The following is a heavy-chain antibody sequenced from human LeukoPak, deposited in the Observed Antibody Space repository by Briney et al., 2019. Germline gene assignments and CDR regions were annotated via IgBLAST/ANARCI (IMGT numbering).Heavy chain of an antibody. J-gene: IGHJ6*03. D-gene: IGHD3-10*01. CDR2: IYYSGST. V-gene: IGHV4-39*01. CDR1: GGSISSSSYY. Sequence: SETLSLACTVSGGSISSSSYYWGWIRQPPGKGLEWIGSIYYSGSTYYNPSLKGRVTISVDTSKNQFSLKLSSVTAADTAVYYCARLPRITMVRGVYYYYYYMDVWGKGTTVTVSS. CDR3: ARLPRITMVRGVYYYYYYMDV.